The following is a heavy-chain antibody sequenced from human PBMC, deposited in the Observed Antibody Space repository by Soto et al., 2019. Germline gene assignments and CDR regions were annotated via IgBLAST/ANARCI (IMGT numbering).Heavy chain of an antibody. CDR1: GFTFSSYA. D-gene: IGHD3-22*01. J-gene: IGHJ5*01. Sequence: PGGSLRLSCAASGFTFSSYAMSWVRQAPGKGLEWVSAISGSGGSTYYADSVKGRFTISRDNSKNTLYLQMNSLRAEDTAVYYYAKDVSDYYDSSGYYSGGQGTLVPVSS. CDR2: ISGSGGST. CDR3: AKDVSDYYDSSGYYS. V-gene: IGHV3-23*01.